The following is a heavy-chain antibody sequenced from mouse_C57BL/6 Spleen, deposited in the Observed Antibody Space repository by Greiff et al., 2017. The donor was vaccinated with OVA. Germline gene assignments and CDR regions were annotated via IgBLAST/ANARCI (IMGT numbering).Heavy chain of an antibody. D-gene: IGHD2-1*01. CDR1: GYTFTSYW. V-gene: IGHV1-50*01. CDR3: ARHYGNYGFDY. Sequence: QVQLQQPGAELVKPGASVKLSCKASGYTFTSYWMQWVKQRPGQGLEWIGEIDPSDSYTNYNQKFKGKATLTVDTSSSTAYMQLSSLTSEDSAVYYCARHYGNYGFDYWGQGTTLTVSS. CDR2: IDPSDSYT. J-gene: IGHJ2*01.